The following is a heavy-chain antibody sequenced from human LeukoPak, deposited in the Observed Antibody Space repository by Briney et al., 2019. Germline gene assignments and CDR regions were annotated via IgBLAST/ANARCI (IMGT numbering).Heavy chain of an antibody. J-gene: IGHJ4*02. CDR3: ARVSEGYGGNSAFDF. Sequence: SETLSLTCTVSGGSISSSSYYWGWIRQPPGKGLEWIGSIYYRGSTYYNPSLKSRVTISLDTSKNQFSLKLSSVTAADTAVYYCARVSEGYGGNSAFDFWGQGTLVTVSS. CDR1: GGSISSSSYY. CDR2: IYYRGST. D-gene: IGHD4-23*01. V-gene: IGHV4-39*07.